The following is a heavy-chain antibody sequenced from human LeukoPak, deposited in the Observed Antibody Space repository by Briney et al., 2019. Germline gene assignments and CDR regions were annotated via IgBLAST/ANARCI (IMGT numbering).Heavy chain of an antibody. CDR2: IYSGGGT. V-gene: IGHV3-66*01. D-gene: IGHD4-17*01. CDR3: ARGKDYGDSQRGYYYYGMDV. CDR1: GFTVSSNY. J-gene: IGHJ6*02. Sequence: PGGSLRLSCAASGFTVSSNYMSWVRQAPGKGLERVSVIYSGGGTYYADSVKGRFTISRDNSKNTLYLQMNSLRAEDTAVYYCARGKDYGDSQRGYYYYGMDVWGQGTTVTVSS.